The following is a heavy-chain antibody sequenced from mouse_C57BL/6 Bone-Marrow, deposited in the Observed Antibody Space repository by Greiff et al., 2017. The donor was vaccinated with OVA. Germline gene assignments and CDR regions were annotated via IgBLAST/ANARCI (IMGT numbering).Heavy chain of an antibody. CDR1: GYTFTSYG. CDR2: IYPRSGNT. Sequence: QVQLKESGAELARPGASVKLSCKASGYTFTSYGISWVKQRTGQGLEWIGEIYPRSGNTYYNEKFKGKATLTADKSSSTAYMGLRSLTSEDSAVYFCARSGITTVFDYWGQGTTLTVSS. CDR3: ARSGITTVFDY. V-gene: IGHV1-81*01. J-gene: IGHJ2*01. D-gene: IGHD1-1*01.